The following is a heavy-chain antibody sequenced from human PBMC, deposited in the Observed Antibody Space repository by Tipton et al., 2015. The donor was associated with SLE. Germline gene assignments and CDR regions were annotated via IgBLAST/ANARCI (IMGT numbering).Heavy chain of an antibody. V-gene: IGHV4-39*07. Sequence: LRLSCTVSGGPISSSSYYWGWIRQPPGKGLEWIGSIHYSGSTYYNPSLKSRVTISVDTSKNQFSLKLSSVTAADTAVYYCARDRLVRGVHFDYWGQGTLVAVSS. CDR3: ARDRLVRGVHFDY. J-gene: IGHJ4*02. D-gene: IGHD3-10*01. CDR2: IHYSGST. CDR1: GGPISSSSYY.